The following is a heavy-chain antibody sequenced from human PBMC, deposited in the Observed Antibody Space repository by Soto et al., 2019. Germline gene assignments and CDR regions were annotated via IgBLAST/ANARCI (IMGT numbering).Heavy chain of an antibody. V-gene: IGHV4-34*01. J-gene: IGHJ4*02. CDR3: ARGRFRLHRSTPFDY. CDR2: INHSGST. CDR1: GGSFSGYY. Sequence: QVQLQQWGAGLLKPSETLSLTCAVYGGSFSGYYWSWIRQPPGKGLEWIGEINHSGSTNYNPSLKCRVTTSVDTSKHQFSLQLSSVTAADTAVYYCARGRFRLHRSTPFDYWGQGTLVTVSS. D-gene: IGHD2-2*01.